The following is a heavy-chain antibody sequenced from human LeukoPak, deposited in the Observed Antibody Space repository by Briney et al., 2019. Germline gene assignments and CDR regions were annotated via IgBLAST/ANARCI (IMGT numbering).Heavy chain of an antibody. D-gene: IGHD6-19*01. CDR3: ARDTGGWYGVDY. CDR2: IYYSGST. CDR1: GGSISSSSAY. J-gene: IGHJ4*02. V-gene: IGHV4-61*01. Sequence: PSETLSLTCTVSGGSISSSSAYWGWIRQPPGKGLEWIVYIYYSGSTNYNPSLKSRVTISVDTSKNQFSLKLSSVTAADTAVYYCARDTGGWYGVDYWGQGTLVTVSS.